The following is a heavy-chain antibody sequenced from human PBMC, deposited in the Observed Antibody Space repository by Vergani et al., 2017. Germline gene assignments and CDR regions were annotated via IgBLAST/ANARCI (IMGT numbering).Heavy chain of an antibody. CDR1: GGSISSYY. CDR2: ISYSGST. D-gene: IGHD3-3*01. CDR3: ARVYYDFWSAPRGYYYYMDV. Sequence: QVQLQESGPGLVKPSETLSLTCTVSGGSISSYYWSWIRQPPGKGLEWIGYISYSGSTNYNPSLKSRIPISVDTSKNQFSLKLSSVTAADTAVYYCARVYYDFWSAPRGYYYYMDVWGKGTTVTVSS. V-gene: IGHV4-59*01. J-gene: IGHJ6*03.